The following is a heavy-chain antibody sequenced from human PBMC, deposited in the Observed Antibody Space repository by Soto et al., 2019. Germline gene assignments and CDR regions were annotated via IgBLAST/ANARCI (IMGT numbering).Heavy chain of an antibody. D-gene: IGHD2-21*02. CDR3: ARGGGFCGGDCYKGGIDY. Sequence: GGSLRLSCAASGFPFSPYTMHWVRQGPGRGLEWVAVISYDGSDKYYADSVKGRITISRDSSKNTLYLQMNSLRPEDTAIYYCARGGGFCGGDCYKGGIDYWGQGTLVTVYS. V-gene: IGHV3-30-3*01. CDR2: ISYDGSDK. CDR1: GFPFSPYT. J-gene: IGHJ4*02.